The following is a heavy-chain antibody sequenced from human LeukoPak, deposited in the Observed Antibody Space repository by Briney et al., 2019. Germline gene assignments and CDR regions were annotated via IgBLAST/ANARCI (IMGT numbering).Heavy chain of an antibody. D-gene: IGHD3-22*01. CDR1: GFTFNRYW. Sequence: GGSLRLSCAASGFTFNRYWMSWVRQAPEKGLEWVANIKQEGSEKYYVDSVKGRFTISGDNAKNSLHLQMSSLRAEDTAVYYCARDIDGYYYDSSGYYLWFDNWGQGTLVTVSS. CDR2: IKQEGSEK. J-gene: IGHJ4*02. CDR3: ARDIDGYYYDSSGYYLWFDN. V-gene: IGHV3-7*01.